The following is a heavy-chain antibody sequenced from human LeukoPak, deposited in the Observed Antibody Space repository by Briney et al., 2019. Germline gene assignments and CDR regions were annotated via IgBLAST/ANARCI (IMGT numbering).Heavy chain of an antibody. CDR2: ISSGGST. CDR1: GGSISSYY. J-gene: IGHJ6*02. V-gene: IGHV4-59*01. Sequence: SETLSLTCTVSGGSISSYYWNWFRQPPGQGLEWIGYISSGGSTNYNPSLKSRVTISVDTSKNQFSLNLGSVTAADTAVYYCVAVGATRYYYYGMDVWGQGTTVTVSS. CDR3: VAVGATRYYYYGMDV. D-gene: IGHD1-26*01.